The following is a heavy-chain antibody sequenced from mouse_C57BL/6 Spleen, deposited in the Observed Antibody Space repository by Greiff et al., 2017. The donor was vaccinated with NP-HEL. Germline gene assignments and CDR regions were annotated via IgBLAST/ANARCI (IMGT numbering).Heavy chain of an antibody. Sequence: QVQLQQPGAELVKPGASVKMSCKASGYTFTSYWITWVKQRPGQGLEWIGDIYPGSGSTNYNEKFKSKATLTVDTSSSTAYMQLSSLTSEDSAVYYCARGGGYYGSSLYFDVWGTGTTVTVSS. CDR1: GYTFTSYW. J-gene: IGHJ1*03. V-gene: IGHV1-55*01. CDR2: IYPGSGST. CDR3: ARGGGYYGSSLYFDV. D-gene: IGHD1-1*01.